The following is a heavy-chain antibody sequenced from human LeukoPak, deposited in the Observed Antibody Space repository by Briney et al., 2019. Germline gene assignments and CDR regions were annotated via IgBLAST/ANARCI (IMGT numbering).Heavy chain of an antibody. J-gene: IGHJ4*02. CDR1: GFTFSSYW. CDR3: VRGNDYGGPHY. CDR2: IDRDGSRI. D-gene: IGHD4-23*01. Sequence: GGSLRLSCAVSGFTFSSYWMHWVRQAPGKGLVWVSRIDRDGSRINYADSVKGRSTISRDNGKNTLLLQMNSLRAEDAAVYYCVRGNDYGGPHYWGQGTLVTVSS. V-gene: IGHV3-74*01.